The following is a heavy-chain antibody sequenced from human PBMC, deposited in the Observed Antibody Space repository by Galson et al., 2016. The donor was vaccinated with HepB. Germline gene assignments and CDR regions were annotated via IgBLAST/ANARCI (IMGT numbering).Heavy chain of an antibody. CDR3: AHSRRITVIRGGTCYYIMDV. CDR2: IYWDDDK. J-gene: IGHJ6*02. V-gene: IGHV2-5*02. Sequence: PALVKPTQTLTLTCTFSGFSVNKYGVGVGWMRQSPGKAPEWLALIYWDDDKGYNPPLESRLYITKDTSKNQVVLTMTNMDPADTATYYCAHSRRITVIRGGTCYYIMDVWGQGTTVTVSS. CDR1: GFSVNKYGVG. D-gene: IGHD3-10*01.